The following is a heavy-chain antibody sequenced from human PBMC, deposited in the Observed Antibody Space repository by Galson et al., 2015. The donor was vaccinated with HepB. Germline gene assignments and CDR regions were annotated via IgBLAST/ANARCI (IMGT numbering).Heavy chain of an antibody. J-gene: IGHJ4*02. Sequence: SVKVSCKASGGSFSGFGTSWVRQAPGQGPEWMGEIIPLYGKTNYAPDFEGRVTITADISTTTVYMEMSSLTSDGTAIYYCARPAARGIFFHFWSQGTVVTVSS. CDR1: GGSFSGFG. V-gene: IGHV1-69*06. CDR3: ARPAARGIFFHF. CDR2: IIPLYGKT. D-gene: IGHD3-10*01.